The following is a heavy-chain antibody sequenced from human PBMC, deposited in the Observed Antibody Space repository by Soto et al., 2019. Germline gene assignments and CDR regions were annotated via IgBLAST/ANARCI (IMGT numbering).Heavy chain of an antibody. CDR1: GFTFSSYS. Sequence: EVQLVESGGGLVKPGGSLRLSCAASGFTFSSYSMNWVRQAPGKGLEWVSSISSSSSYIYYADSVKGRFTISRDNAKNSLYLQMNSLRAEDTAVYYCARESYYDSSGYHPMGTDAFDIWGQGTMVTVSS. CDR2: ISSSSSYI. J-gene: IGHJ3*02. V-gene: IGHV3-21*01. CDR3: ARESYYDSSGYHPMGTDAFDI. D-gene: IGHD3-22*01.